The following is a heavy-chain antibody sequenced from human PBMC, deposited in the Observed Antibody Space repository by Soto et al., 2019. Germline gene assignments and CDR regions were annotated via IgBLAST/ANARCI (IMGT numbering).Heavy chain of an antibody. CDR1: GGSISSYY. D-gene: IGHD4-17*01. CDR2: IYYSGST. CDR3: ARRYGDAFDI. J-gene: IGHJ3*02. Sequence: QEQLQESGPGLVKPSETLSLTCTVSGGSISSYYWSWIRQPPGKGLEWIGYIYYSGSTNYNPSLKSRVTISVDTSKNQFSLKLSSVTAADTAVYYCARRYGDAFDIWGQGTMVTVSS. V-gene: IGHV4-59*08.